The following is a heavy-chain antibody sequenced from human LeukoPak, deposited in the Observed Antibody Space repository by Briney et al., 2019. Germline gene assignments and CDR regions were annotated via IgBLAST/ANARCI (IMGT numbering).Heavy chain of an antibody. CDR1: GGSISSHY. CDR2: IYYSGST. Sequence: SESLSLTYTVSGGSISSHYWSWIRQPPGKGLEWIGYIYYSGSTNYNPSLKSRVTISVDTSKNQFSLKLSSVTAADTAVYYCARYTIFGRVYYYYYVDVWGKGTTVTVSS. D-gene: IGHD3-3*01. V-gene: IGHV4-59*11. CDR3: ARYTIFGRVYYYYYVDV. J-gene: IGHJ6*03.